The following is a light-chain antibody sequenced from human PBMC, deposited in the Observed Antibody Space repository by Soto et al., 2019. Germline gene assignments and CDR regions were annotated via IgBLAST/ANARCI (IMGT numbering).Light chain of an antibody. CDR3: ASWDDSLNAYV. CDR2: SNN. V-gene: IGLV1-44*01. Sequence: QSVLTQPPSASGTPGQRVTISCSGSSSNIGSNPVNWYQQLPGTAPKLLIYSNNQRPSGVPDRFSGSKSGTSASLAISGLQSEDEADYYCASWDDSLNAYVFGTGTQLTVL. CDR1: SSNIGSNP. J-gene: IGLJ1*01.